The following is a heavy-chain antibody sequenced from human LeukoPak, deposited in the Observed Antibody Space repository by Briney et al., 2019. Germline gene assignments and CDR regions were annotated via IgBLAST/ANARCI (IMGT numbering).Heavy chain of an antibody. CDR3: AKDVVGQQWPENC. V-gene: IGHV3-23*01. D-gene: IGHD6-19*01. Sequence: GGSLRLSCAASGFTFSSYAMSWVRLAPGKGLEGVSPISGSRPTTLYADSVKGRFTISRDNSKNTLYLQMSSLRPEDTAVYYCAKDVVGQQWPENCWGQGTLVTVS. CDR2: ISGSRPTT. J-gene: IGHJ4*02. CDR1: GFTFSSYA.